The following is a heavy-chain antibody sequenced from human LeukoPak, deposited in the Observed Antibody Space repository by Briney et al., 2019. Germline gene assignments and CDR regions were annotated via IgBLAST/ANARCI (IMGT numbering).Heavy chain of an antibody. CDR2: INPSGGST. CDR1: GYTFTSYY. CDR3: ARRYSSGWFDY. V-gene: IGHV1-46*01. D-gene: IGHD6-19*01. J-gene: IGHJ4*02. Sequence: ASVKVSCKASGYTFTSYYMHWVRQAPGQGLEWMGIINPSGGSTSYAQKFQGRVTMTRDTSTSIVYMELSGLRSEDTAVYYCARRYSSGWFDYWGQGTLVTVSS.